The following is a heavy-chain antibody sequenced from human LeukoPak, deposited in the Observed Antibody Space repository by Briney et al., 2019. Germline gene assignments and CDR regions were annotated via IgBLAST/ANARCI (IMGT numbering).Heavy chain of an antibody. D-gene: IGHD5-12*01. J-gene: IGHJ6*03. CDR2: ISSSSSYI. CDR3: ARARQWLRVSHYYMDV. CDR1: GFTFSSYS. V-gene: IGHV3-21*01. Sequence: PGGSLRLSCAASGFTFSSYSMNWVRQAPGKGLEWVSSISSSSSYIYYADSVKGRFTISRDNAKNSLYLQMNSLRAEDTAVYYCARARQWLRVSHYYMDVWGKGTTVTISS.